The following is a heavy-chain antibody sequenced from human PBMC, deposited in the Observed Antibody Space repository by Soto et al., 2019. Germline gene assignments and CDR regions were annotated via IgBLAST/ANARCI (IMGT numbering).Heavy chain of an antibody. D-gene: IGHD2-2*01. CDR1: GFTFSSYA. CDR2: ISGSGGST. J-gene: IGHJ4*02. CDR3: AKDLSYAYHAKIFDY. Sequence: EVHLLESGGGLVQPGGSLRLSCAASGFTFSSYAMSWVRQAPGTGLEWVSAISGSGGSTYYADSVKGRFTISRDNSKNTLYLQMHSLRAEDTAVYYCAKDLSYAYHAKIFDYWGQGTLVTVSS. V-gene: IGHV3-23*01.